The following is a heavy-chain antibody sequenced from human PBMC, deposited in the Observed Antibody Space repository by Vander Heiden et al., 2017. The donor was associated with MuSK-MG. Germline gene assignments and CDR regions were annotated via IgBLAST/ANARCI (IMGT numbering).Heavy chain of an antibody. Sequence: QVQLVESGGGVVQPGRSLRLSCAASGFTFSGYGMHWVRQAPGKGLEWVAVIAYDGSNKYYADSVKGRFTISRDNSKNTLYLQMNSLRAEDTAVYYCAKGITIFGVADYFDYWGQGTLVTVSS. D-gene: IGHD3-3*01. CDR3: AKGITIFGVADYFDY. V-gene: IGHV3-30*18. CDR1: GFTFSGYG. CDR2: IAYDGSNK. J-gene: IGHJ4*02.